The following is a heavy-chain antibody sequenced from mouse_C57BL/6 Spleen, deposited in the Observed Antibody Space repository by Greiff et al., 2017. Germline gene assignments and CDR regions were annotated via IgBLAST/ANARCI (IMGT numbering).Heavy chain of an antibody. CDR2: ISSGSSTI. CDR3: AGRDYDAMDY. V-gene: IGHV5-17*01. J-gene: IGHJ4*01. Sequence: EVKVEESGGGLVKPGGSLKLSCAASGFTFSDYGMHWVRQGPEKGLEWVAYISSGSSTIYYADTVKGRFTISRDNAKNTLFLQMTSLRYEDTAMYYCAGRDYDAMDYWGQGTSVTVSS. CDR1: GFTFSDYG.